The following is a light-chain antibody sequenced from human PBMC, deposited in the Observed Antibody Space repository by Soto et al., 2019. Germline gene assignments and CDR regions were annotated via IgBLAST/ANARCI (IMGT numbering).Light chain of an antibody. V-gene: IGKV3-11*01. CDR3: QQRSSWPFT. CDR1: QSIGNY. CDR2: ATS. J-gene: IGKJ3*01. Sequence: EVVLTQSPATLSLSPGEGATLSCRASQSIGNYLAWYQQKPGQAPRLLIYATSTKATVIHARFSGSGSRADFPITIRIVQPEDSAVYYCQQRSSWPFTFGPGTKVDIK.